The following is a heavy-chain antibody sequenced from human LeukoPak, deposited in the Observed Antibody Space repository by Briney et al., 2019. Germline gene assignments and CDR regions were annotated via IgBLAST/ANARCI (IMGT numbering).Heavy chain of an antibody. CDR2: IYTSGST. Sequence: SQTLSLTCTVSGGSISSGSYYWSWIRQPAGKGLEWIGRIYTSGSTNYNPSLKSRVTISVDTSKNQFSLKLSSVTAADTAVYYCAREGAARPPPNWCFDYWGQGTLVTVSS. D-gene: IGHD6-6*01. CDR1: GGSISSGSYY. V-gene: IGHV4-61*02. CDR3: AREGAARPPPNWCFDY. J-gene: IGHJ4*02.